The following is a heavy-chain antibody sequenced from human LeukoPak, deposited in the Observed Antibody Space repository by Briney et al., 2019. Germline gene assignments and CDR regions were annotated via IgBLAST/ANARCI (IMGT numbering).Heavy chain of an antibody. V-gene: IGHV2-70*11. CDR2: IDWDDDK. D-gene: IGHD5-24*01. CDR3: ARICVSRDGYSSEDY. Sequence: ESGPALVKPTQTLTLTCTFSGFSLSTSGMCVSWIRQPPGKALEWLARIDWDDDKYYSTSLKTRLTISKDTSKNQVVLTMTNMDPVDTATYYCARICVSRDGYSSEDYWGQGTLVTVSS. CDR1: GFSLSTSGMC. J-gene: IGHJ4*02.